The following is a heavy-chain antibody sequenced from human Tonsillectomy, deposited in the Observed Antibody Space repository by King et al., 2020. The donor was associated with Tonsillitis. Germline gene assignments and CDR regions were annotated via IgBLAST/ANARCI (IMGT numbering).Heavy chain of an antibody. CDR3: ALSTCGGDCDAYYFDS. J-gene: IGHJ4*02. CDR1: GFTFSSYA. D-gene: IGHD2-21*02. V-gene: IGHV3-23*04. Sequence: VQLVESGGGLVQPGGSLRLSCAASGFTFSSYAMSWVRQAPGKGLEWVSAISGGRRLNTYYAHSVKGRFTISSDNSKKTLYLQMNNLRAGDTALYYCALSTCGGDCDAYYFDSGAREPWPPSPQ. CDR2: ISGGRRLNT.